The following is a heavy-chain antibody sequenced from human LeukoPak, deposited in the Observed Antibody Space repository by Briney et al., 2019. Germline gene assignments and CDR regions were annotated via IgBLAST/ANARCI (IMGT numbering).Heavy chain of an antibody. CDR2: IYHSGST. D-gene: IGHD1-26*01. CDR1: GGSISSGGYS. J-gene: IGHJ4*02. CDR3: SRESGPFSPFGH. V-gene: IGHV4-30-2*01. Sequence: SQTLSLTCAVSGGSISSGGYSWSWIRQPPGKGLEWIGYIYHSGSTYYNPSLKSRVTISVDRSKNQFSLKLSSVTAADTAVYYCSRESGPFSPFGHWGQGTLVTVTS.